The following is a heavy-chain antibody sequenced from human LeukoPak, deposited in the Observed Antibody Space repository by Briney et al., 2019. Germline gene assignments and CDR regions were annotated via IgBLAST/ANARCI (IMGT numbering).Heavy chain of an antibody. Sequence: GGSLRLSCAASGFTFSSYGMHWVRQAPGKGLEWVANIKQDGSEKYYVDSVKGRFTISRDNAKNSLYLQMNSLRAEDTAVYYCARDPDPWGQGTLVTVSS. V-gene: IGHV3-7*01. CDR2: IKQDGSEK. J-gene: IGHJ5*02. CDR1: GFTFSSYG. CDR3: ARDPDP.